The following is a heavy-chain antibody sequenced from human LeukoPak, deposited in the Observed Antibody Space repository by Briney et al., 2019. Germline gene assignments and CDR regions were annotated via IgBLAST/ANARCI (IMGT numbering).Heavy chain of an antibody. J-gene: IGHJ5*02. CDR3: ARAGPRWNIVVVPAASNWFDP. V-gene: IGHV1-69*13. D-gene: IGHD2-2*01. Sequence: SVKVSCKASGGTFSSYAISWVRQAPGQGLEWMGGIIPIFGTANYAQKFQGRVTITADESTSTAYMELSSLRSEDTAVYYCARAGPRWNIVVVPAASNWFDPWGQGTLVTVSS. CDR1: GGTFSSYA. CDR2: IIPIFGTA.